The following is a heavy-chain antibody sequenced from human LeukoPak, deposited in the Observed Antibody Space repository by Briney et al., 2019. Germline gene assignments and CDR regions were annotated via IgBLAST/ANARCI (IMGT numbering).Heavy chain of an antibody. Sequence: SETLSLTCAVSGGSISSSYWWSWVRQPPGKGLEWIGEVYHSVSTNYYPSLKSRVTISIEKSRNQFSLKLSSVTAADTAVYYCAGAYCGGDCYSGRAFDIWGQGTMVTVSS. D-gene: IGHD2-21*02. J-gene: IGHJ3*02. CDR3: AGAYCGGDCYSGRAFDI. CDR1: GGSISSSYW. V-gene: IGHV4-4*02. CDR2: VYHSVST.